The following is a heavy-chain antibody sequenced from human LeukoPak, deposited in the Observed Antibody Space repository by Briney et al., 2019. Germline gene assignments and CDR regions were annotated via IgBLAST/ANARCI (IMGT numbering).Heavy chain of an antibody. V-gene: IGHV3-23*01. CDR3: AKDCEITYYDTLTVCYYGMDV. J-gene: IGHJ6*02. D-gene: IGHD3-9*01. CDR1: GFTFSSYA. CDR2: ISGSGGST. Sequence: GGSLRLSCAASGFTFSSYAMSWVRQAPGKGLEWVSAISGSGGSTYYADSVKGRFTISRDNSKNTLYLQMNSLRAEDTAVYYCAKDCEITYYDTLTVCYYGMDVWGQGTTVTVSS.